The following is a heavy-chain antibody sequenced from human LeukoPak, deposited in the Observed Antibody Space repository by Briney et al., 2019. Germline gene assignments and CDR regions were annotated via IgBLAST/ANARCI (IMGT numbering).Heavy chain of an antibody. V-gene: IGHV4-59*08. CDR3: ARRSRDSSAWLDAFDS. CDR2: IYYGGST. D-gene: IGHD6-19*01. Sequence: SETLSLTCTASGGSISSYYWSWIRQPPGKGLEWMGYIYYGGSTNYNPSLKSRVTITVDTSNQFSLKLSSVTAADTAVYYCARRSRDSSAWLDAFDSWGQGTMATVSS. CDR1: GGSISSYY. J-gene: IGHJ3*02.